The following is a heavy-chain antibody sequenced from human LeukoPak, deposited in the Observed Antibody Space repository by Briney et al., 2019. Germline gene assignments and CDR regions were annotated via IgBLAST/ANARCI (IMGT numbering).Heavy chain of an antibody. J-gene: IGHJ4*02. D-gene: IGHD2-15*01. Sequence: GGSLRLSCAGSGFSISNYWMSWVRQAPGKGLEWVANIKQAESERFYVDSVKDRFIISRENAENSVYLQMNSLRAEDTAVYYCAKGPQRRYCSGGSCYSDYWGQGTLVTVSS. V-gene: IGHV3-7*03. CDR3: AKGPQRRYCSGGSCYSDY. CDR2: IKQAESER. CDR1: GFSISNYW.